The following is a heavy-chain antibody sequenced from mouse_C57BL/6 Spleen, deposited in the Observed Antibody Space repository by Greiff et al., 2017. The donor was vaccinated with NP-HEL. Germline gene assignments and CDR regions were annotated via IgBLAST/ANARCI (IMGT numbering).Heavy chain of an antibody. D-gene: IGHD1-1*01. CDR3: TRCCYYGSSSRYVYV. CDR1: GYTFTDYE. Sequence: QVQLKQSGAELVRPGASVTLSCKASGYTFTDYEMHWVKQTPVHGLEWIGAIDPETGGTAYNQKFKGKAILTADKSSSTAYMELRSLTSEDSAVYYCTRCCYYGSSSRYVYVWGTGTTVTVSS. CDR2: IDPETGGT. J-gene: IGHJ1*03. V-gene: IGHV1-15*01.